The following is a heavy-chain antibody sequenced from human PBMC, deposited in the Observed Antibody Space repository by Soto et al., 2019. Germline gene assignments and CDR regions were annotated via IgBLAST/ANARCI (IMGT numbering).Heavy chain of an antibody. V-gene: IGHV4-4*07. CDR3: ARGSSSSWENKI. CDR2: IYTSGST. J-gene: IGHJ4*02. CDR1: GGSISSYY. Sequence: ASETLSLTGTVSGGSISSYYCSWIRQPAWKGLEWIGRIYTSGSTNYNPSLKSRVTMSVDTSKKQFSLKLSSVTAADTAVYYCARGSSSSWENKICGQGTRVTVCS. D-gene: IGHD6-13*01.